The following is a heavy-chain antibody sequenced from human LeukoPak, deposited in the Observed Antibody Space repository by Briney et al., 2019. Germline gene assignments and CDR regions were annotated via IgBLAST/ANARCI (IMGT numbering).Heavy chain of an antibody. CDR2: INPNSGGT. CDR3: AVGGYYYDSSGPPV. V-gene: IGHV1-2*02. J-gene: IGHJ6*04. Sequence: ASVKVSCKASGYTFTSYAMNWVRQAPGQGLEWMGWINPNSGGTNYAQKFQGRVTMTRDTSISTAYMELSRLRSDDTAVYYCAVGGYYYDSSGPPVWGKGTTVTVSS. D-gene: IGHD3-22*01. CDR1: GYTFTSYA.